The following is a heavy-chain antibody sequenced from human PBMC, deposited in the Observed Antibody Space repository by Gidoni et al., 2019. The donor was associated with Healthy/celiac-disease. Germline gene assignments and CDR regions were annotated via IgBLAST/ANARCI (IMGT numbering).Heavy chain of an antibody. J-gene: IGHJ4*02. CDR1: GYTFTSYG. D-gene: IGHD3-22*01. CDR2: ISAYNGNT. V-gene: IGHV1-18*01. CDR3: AREAHYYDSSGYYDGGFDY. Sequence: QVQLVQSGAEVKKPGASVKVSCKASGYTFTSYGLSWVRQAPGQGLEWMGWISAYNGNTNYAQKLQGRVTMTTDTSTSTAYMELRSLRSDDTAVYYCAREAHYYDSSGYYDGGFDYWGQGTLVTVSS.